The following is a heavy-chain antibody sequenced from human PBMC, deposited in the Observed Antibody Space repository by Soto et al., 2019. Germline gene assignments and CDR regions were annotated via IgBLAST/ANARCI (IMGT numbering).Heavy chain of an antibody. Sequence: SETLSLTCAVSGYSISSGYYWGWIRQPPGKGLEWIGSIYHSGSTYYNPSLKSRVTISVDTSKNQFSLKLSSVTAADTAVYYCARDLSVVRGSRPLLGWFDPWGQGTLVTVSS. CDR1: GYSISSGYY. CDR3: ARDLSVVRGSRPLLGWFDP. J-gene: IGHJ5*02. V-gene: IGHV4-38-2*02. CDR2: IYHSGST. D-gene: IGHD2-15*01.